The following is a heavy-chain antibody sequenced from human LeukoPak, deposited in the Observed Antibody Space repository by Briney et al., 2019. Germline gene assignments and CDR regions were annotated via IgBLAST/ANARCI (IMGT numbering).Heavy chain of an antibody. CDR3: ARDSGWNYPFDY. CDR2: IGDSGVNT. D-gene: IGHD1-7*01. V-gene: IGHV3-23*01. J-gene: IGHJ4*02. Sequence: GGSLRLSCAASGFTFSSYAMSWVRQAPGKGLDWVSVIGDSGVNTDYADSVKGRFTISRDNAKNSLYLQMNSLRAEDTAVYYCARDSGWNYPFDYWGQGTLVTVSS. CDR1: GFTFSSYA.